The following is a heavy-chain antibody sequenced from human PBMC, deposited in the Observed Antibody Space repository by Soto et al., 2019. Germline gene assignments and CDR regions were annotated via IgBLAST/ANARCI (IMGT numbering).Heavy chain of an antibody. Sequence: SETLSLTCTVSGGSISSGDYYWSWIRQPPGKGLEWIGYIYYSGSTNYNPSLKSRVTISVDTSKNQFSLKLSSVTAADTAVYYCARTTRYSYYYYYMDVWGKGTTVTVSS. D-gene: IGHD1-1*01. J-gene: IGHJ6*03. CDR1: GGSISSGDYY. CDR2: IYYSGST. CDR3: ARTTRYSYYYYYMDV. V-gene: IGHV4-61*08.